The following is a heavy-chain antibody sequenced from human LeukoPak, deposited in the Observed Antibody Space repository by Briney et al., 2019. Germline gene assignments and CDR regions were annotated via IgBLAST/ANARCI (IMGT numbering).Heavy chain of an antibody. D-gene: IGHD3-9*01. V-gene: IGHV4-34*01. CDR1: GGSFSGHY. Sequence: PSETLSLTCAVYGGSFSGHYWSWIRQPPGKGLEWIGEINHSGSTNYNPSLKSRVTISVDTSKNQFSLKLSSVTAADTAVYYCARLHLVPLTGYYLNYYYYYMDVWGKGTTVTISS. J-gene: IGHJ6*03. CDR2: INHSGST. CDR3: ARLHLVPLTGYYLNYYYYYMDV.